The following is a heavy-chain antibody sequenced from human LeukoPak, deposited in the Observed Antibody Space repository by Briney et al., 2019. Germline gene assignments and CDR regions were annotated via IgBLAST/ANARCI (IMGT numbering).Heavy chain of an antibody. D-gene: IGHD3-16*02. V-gene: IGHV1-2*04. Sequence: ASVKVSCKASGYTFTGYYMHWVRQAPGQGLEWMGWINPNSGGTNYAQKFQGWVTMTRDTSISTAYMELSRLRSDDTAVYYCARVGGVIVRDAFDIWGQGTMVTVSS. CDR1: GYTFTGYY. CDR3: ARVGGVIVRDAFDI. CDR2: INPNSGGT. J-gene: IGHJ3*02.